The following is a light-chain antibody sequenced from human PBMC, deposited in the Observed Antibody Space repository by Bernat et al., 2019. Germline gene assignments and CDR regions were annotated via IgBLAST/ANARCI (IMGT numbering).Light chain of an antibody. CDR2: DAS. J-gene: IGKJ2*01. CDR1: QDMSNY. V-gene: IGKV1-33*01. CDR3: QQYDNLPYT. Sequence: DIQMTQSPSSLSASVGDRVTITCQASQDMSNYLNSYQQKPGKAPKLLIYDASNLETGVPSRSSGSGSGTDFTFTISSLQPEDIATYYCQQYDNLPYTFGQGTKLEIK.